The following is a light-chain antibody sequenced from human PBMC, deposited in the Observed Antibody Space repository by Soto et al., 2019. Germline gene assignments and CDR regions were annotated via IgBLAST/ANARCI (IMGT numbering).Light chain of an antibody. CDR1: QSFLGL. V-gene: IGKV3-11*01. Sequence: VLTQSPVTLSLSPGEIATISCRASQSFLGLLAWYQQKPGQAPRLLIYDAYNRATGIPPRFSGSGSGTDFTLTISSLEPEDSAVYYCQQRHMWPITFGQGTLLEVK. CDR2: DAY. CDR3: QQRHMWPIT. J-gene: IGKJ5*01.